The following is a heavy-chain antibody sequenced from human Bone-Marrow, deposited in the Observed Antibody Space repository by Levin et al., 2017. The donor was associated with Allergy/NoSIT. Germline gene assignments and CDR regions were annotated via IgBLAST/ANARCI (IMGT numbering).Heavy chain of an antibody. J-gene: IGHJ6*02. CDR1: GFTFDDYT. Sequence: PGGSLRLSCAASGFTFDDYTMHWVRQAPGKGLEWVSLISWDGGSTYYADSVKGRFTISRDNGKNSLYLQMNSLRTEDTALYYCAKGDPIGMDGWGQGTTVTVSS. CDR2: ISWDGGST. CDR3: AKGDPIGMDG. V-gene: IGHV3-43*01.